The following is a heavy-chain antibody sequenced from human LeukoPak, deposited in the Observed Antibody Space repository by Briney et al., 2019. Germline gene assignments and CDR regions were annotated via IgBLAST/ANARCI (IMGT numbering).Heavy chain of an antibody. J-gene: IGHJ4*02. D-gene: IGHD3-10*01. CDR3: ARHPITMVRFTFDY. V-gene: IGHV4-39*01. CDR1: GGSISSSSYY. Sequence: SETLSLTCTVSGGSISSSSYYWGWIRQPPGKGLEWIGSIYYSGSTYYNPSLKSRVTISVDTSKNQFSLKLSSVTPADTAVYYCARHPITMVRFTFDYWGQGTLVTVSS. CDR2: IYYSGST.